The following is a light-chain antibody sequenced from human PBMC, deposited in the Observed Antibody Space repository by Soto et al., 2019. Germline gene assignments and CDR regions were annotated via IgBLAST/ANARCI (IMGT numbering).Light chain of an antibody. CDR1: QSVSSN. CDR2: GAS. J-gene: IGKJ3*01. CDR3: QQRSNWIFA. Sequence: EIVMTQSPATLSVSPGERATLSCRASQSVSSNLAWYQQKPGQAPRLLIYGASTRATGIPARFSGSGSGTEFTLTISSLQSEDFAVYYCQQRSNWIFAFGPGTKVDL. V-gene: IGKV3-15*01.